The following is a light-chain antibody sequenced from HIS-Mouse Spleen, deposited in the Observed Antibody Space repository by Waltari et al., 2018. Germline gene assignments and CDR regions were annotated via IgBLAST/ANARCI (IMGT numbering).Light chain of an antibody. Sequence: QSALTQPASVSGSPGQSITISCTGTSVDVGGYTYVSWYQQHTGKAPKLMIYEVSNRPAGVSNRFSGSKSGNTASLTISGLQAEDEADYYCSSYTSSSTYVFGTGTKVTVL. V-gene: IGLV2-14*01. CDR1: SVDVGGYTY. CDR2: EVS. J-gene: IGLJ1*01. CDR3: SSYTSSSTYV.